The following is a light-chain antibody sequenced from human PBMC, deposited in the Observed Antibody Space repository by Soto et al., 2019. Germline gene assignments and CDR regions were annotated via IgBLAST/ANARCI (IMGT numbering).Light chain of an antibody. J-gene: IGKJ2*03. CDR2: AAS. V-gene: IGKV1-5*03. CDR3: QQYDTYYS. Sequence: DIPMTQSPSTLSAYVGDRVTITCRASQSISEWLAWYQQKPGKPPNILIYAASTLASGVTSRFSGSGSGTEFTLTISSLQPEDLATYYCQQYDTYYSFGQGTKVEIK. CDR1: QSISEW.